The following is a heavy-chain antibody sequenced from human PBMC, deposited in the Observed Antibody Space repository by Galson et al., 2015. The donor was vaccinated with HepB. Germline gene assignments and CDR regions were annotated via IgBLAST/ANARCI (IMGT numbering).Heavy chain of an antibody. CDR2: IKQDGSEK. Sequence: SLRLSCAASGFPFINFWMSWVRQAPGKGLEWVANIKQDGSEKYYVDSVTGRFTLSRDNAKKSLYLQMNSLRAEHTAVYYCARHYDYVWGSYRIPGGYFDYWGQGTRVTGST. D-gene: IGHD3-16*02. CDR3: ARHYDYVWGSYRIPGGYFDY. V-gene: IGHV3-7*03. CDR1: GFPFINFW. J-gene: IGHJ4*03.